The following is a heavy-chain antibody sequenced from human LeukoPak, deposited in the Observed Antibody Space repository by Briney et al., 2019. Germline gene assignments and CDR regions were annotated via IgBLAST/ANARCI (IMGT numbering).Heavy chain of an antibody. CDR2: IYRSGST. D-gene: IGHD1-1*01. V-gene: IGHV4-38-2*02. J-gene: IGHJ4*02. Sequence: PSETLSLTCTVSGGSISSGYHWGWIRQPPGKGLEWIGSIYRSGSTYYNPSLKSRVTISIDTSKNQFSLKLSSVTAADTAVYYCARVNWILDYWGQGTLVTVSS. CDR1: GGSISSGYH. CDR3: ARVNWILDY.